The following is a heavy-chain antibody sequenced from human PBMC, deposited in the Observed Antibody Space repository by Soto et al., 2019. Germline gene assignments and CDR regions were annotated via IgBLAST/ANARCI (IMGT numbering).Heavy chain of an antibody. D-gene: IGHD3-10*01. CDR1: GYTFTGYY. CDR2: INPNSGGT. Sequence: QVQLVQSGAEVKKPGASVKVSCKASGYTFTGYYMHWVRQAPGQGLEWMGWINPNSGGTNYAQKFQGWVTMTRDTSISTAHMELGRRGSDDTAVYYCARGKVLWFGESNWFDPWGQGTLVTVSS. V-gene: IGHV1-2*04. J-gene: IGHJ5*02. CDR3: ARGKVLWFGESNWFDP.